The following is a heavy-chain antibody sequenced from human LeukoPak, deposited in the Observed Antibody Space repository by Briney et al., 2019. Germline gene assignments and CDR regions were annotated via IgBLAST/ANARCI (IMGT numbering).Heavy chain of an antibody. V-gene: IGHV3-30*03. CDR3: TTKVIRGNSGDDYDD. CDR2: ISSDGNDK. D-gene: IGHD5-12*01. J-gene: IGHJ4*02. CDR1: GFTFSSYA. Sequence: GGSLRLSCAASGFTFSSYAMSWVRQAPGKGLEWVALISSDGNDKLYGDSVRGRFTISRDDSKSTLYLQMNSLRAEDTAVYYCTTKVIRGNSGDDYDDWGQGTLVTVSS.